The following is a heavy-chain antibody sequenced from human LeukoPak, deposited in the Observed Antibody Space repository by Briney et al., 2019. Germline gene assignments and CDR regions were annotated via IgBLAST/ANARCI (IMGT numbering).Heavy chain of an antibody. J-gene: IGHJ3*02. CDR1: CGSISSSSYY. CDR2: IYYSGST. Sequence: SETLSLTCTVSCGSISSSSYYWGWIRQPPGKGLAWIGSIYYSGSTYYNPSLKSRVTISVDASKDQFPLKLSAVTAADTAVYYCARLPLTRNDAFDIWGQGTMVTVSS. V-gene: IGHV4-39*01. CDR3: ARLPLTRNDAFDI. D-gene: IGHD2-21*02.